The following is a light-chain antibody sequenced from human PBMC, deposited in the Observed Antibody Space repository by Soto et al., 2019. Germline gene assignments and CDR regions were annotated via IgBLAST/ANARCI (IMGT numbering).Light chain of an antibody. J-gene: IGKJ5*01. Sequence: DIVMTQSPDSLAVSLGESATIKCKSSQTVLSSSNNRNYLVWYQQKSGQPPKLLIYWSSTRASGVPDRFTGSGSGTDFTLTISNIQAEDVGIYYCHQHYDLPTFGQGTRLEL. CDR1: QTVLSSSNNRNY. V-gene: IGKV4-1*01. CDR2: WSS. CDR3: HQHYDLPT.